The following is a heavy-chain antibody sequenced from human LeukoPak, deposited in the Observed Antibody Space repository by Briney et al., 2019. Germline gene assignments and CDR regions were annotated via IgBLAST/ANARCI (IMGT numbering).Heavy chain of an antibody. CDR2: ISSSGKA. J-gene: IGHJ4*02. CDR1: GGSITTTDFD. V-gene: IGHV4-39*01. Sequence: PSETLSLTCAVSGGSITTTDFDWAWIRHPQGQGFEWIATISSSGKAYYYPSLMSRVTISVDTSKNQFSLDVTSVTAADTGLFYCARFKGGTGFDYWGRGILVIVS. CDR3: ARFKGGTGFDY. D-gene: IGHD1-26*01.